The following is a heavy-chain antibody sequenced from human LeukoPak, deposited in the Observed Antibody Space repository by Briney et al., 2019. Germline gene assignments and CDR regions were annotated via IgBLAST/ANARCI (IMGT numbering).Heavy chain of an antibody. J-gene: IGHJ4*02. CDR2: IIPIFGTA. D-gene: IGHD5-24*01. CDR1: GGTFSSYA. Sequence: PVKVSCKASGGTFSSYAISWVRQAPGQGLEWMGGIIPIFGTANYAQKFQGRVTITTDESTSTAYMELSSLRSEDTAVYYCARVQTVETATRSYYFDYWGQGTLVTVSS. V-gene: IGHV1-69*05. CDR3: ARVQTVETATRSYYFDY.